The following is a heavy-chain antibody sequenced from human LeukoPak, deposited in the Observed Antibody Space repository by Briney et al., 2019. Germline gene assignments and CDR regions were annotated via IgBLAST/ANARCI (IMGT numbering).Heavy chain of an antibody. J-gene: IGHJ4*02. Sequence: GGSLRLSCAASGFTFSSYSMNWVRQAPGKGLEWVSSISSSSTYIYYADSVKGRFTISRDNAKNSLYLQMNSLRADDTAVYYCARVAEAAAFAYWGQGTLVTVSS. CDR1: GFTFSSYS. CDR3: ARVAEAAAFAY. CDR2: ISSSSTYI. D-gene: IGHD6-13*01. V-gene: IGHV3-21*01.